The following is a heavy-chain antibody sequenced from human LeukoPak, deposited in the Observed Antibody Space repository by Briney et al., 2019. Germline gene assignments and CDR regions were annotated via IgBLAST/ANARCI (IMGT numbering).Heavy chain of an antibody. Sequence: KSGGSLRLSCAASGFTFSTYVMHWVRQAPGKGLEWVGRIKTKTDGGTTDYVAPVKGRFTISRDDSKNTLYLQMNSLKTEDTAVYYCTTGQGYYYDGSGPIDYWGQGTLVTVSS. CDR3: TTGQGYYYDGSGPIDY. J-gene: IGHJ4*02. CDR2: IKTKTDGGTT. CDR1: GFTFSTYV. D-gene: IGHD3-22*01. V-gene: IGHV3-15*01.